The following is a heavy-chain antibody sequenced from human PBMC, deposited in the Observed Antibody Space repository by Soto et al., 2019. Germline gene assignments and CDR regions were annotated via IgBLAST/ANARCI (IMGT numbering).Heavy chain of an antibody. CDR2: IYYSGST. V-gene: IGHV4-39*07. CDR1: GGSVSSSSYY. J-gene: IGHJ6*03. D-gene: IGHD3-3*01. CDR3: ARDKADFWSGYYRSSDYYYYYYIEV. Sequence: SETLSLTCTVSGGSVSSSSYYWGWIRQPPGKGLEWIGSIYYSGSTYYNPSLKSRVTISVDTSKNQFSLKLSSVTAADTAVYYCARDKADFWSGYYRSSDYYYYYYIEVWGKGTTVTVSS.